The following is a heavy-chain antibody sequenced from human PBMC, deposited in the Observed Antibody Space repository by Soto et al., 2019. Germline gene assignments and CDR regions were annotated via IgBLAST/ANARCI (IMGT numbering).Heavy chain of an antibody. J-gene: IGHJ5*02. CDR1: GFTFSVFV. CDR2: ISNTGSSA. V-gene: IGHV3-30*03. CDR3: VRGGGGGLFDP. D-gene: IGHD2-15*01. Sequence: GGSLRLSCAASGFTFSVFVVHWVRQSPGKGLEWVAVISNTGSSAHYADSVRGRFTISRDNGENTLSLLMTSLTAEDTAIYYCVRGGGGGLFDPWGQGTMVTVSS.